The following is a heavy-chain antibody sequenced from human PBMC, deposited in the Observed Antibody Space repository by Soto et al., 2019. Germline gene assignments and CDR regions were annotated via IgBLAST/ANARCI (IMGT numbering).Heavy chain of an antibody. CDR2: SSNSGTFS. D-gene: IGHD1-1*01. V-gene: IGHV3-11*06. J-gene: IGHJ4*02. CDR3: ARSGDNYNRLDY. Sequence: GGSLRLSCEGSGFTFSDYYISWIRQAPGKGLEWISYSSNSGTFSRYADSVTGRFSISRDNTKNLLYLQMNSLRAEDTAVYYCARSGDNYNRLDYWGQGTPVTVSS. CDR1: GFTFSDYY.